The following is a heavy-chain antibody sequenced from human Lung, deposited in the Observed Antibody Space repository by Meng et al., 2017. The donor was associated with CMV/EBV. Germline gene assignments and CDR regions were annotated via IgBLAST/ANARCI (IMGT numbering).Heavy chain of an antibody. D-gene: IGHD2-15*01. CDR3: AKDPVVLWQGGSYYFDY. V-gene: IGHV3-23*01. Sequence: GGSLRLSCAASGFTFSSYAMSWVRQAPGKGLEWVSAISGSGGSTYYADSVKGRFTISRDNSKNTLYLQMNSLRAEDTAVYYCAKDPVVLWQGGSYYFDYWGEGXVVTVSS. CDR1: GFTFSSYA. J-gene: IGHJ4*02. CDR2: ISGSGGST.